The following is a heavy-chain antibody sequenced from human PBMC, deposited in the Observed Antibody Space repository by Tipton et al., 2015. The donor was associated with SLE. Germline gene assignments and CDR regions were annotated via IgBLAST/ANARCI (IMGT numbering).Heavy chain of an antibody. D-gene: IGHD2-15*01. Sequence: TLSLTCTVSGGSISSSRYYWGWIRQPPGKGLEWIWEIDHSGSTNYNASLKSRVTISVDTSKNQFSLKLSSVTAADSAVYYCAIAGGYCSGGSCSHNAIWGKGTIVTVSS. CDR2: IDHSGST. J-gene: IGHJ3*02. CDR3: AIAGGYCSGGSCSHNAI. CDR1: GGSISSSRYY. V-gene: IGHV4-39*07.